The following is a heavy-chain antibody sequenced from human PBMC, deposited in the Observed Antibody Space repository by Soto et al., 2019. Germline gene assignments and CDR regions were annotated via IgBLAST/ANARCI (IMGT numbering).Heavy chain of an antibody. CDR1: GGSVNTGLYY. CDR3: ARRWSGTDY. CDR2: IHNSGST. V-gene: IGHV4-61*01. Sequence: PSETLSLTCSVSGGSVNTGLYYWSWIRQPPGKGLEWIGYIHNSGSTSYNPSLQSRVTISADVSKNQFSLDLRSVTAADTAVYYCARRWSGTDYWGQGNLVTVSS. J-gene: IGHJ4*01. D-gene: IGHD3-10*01.